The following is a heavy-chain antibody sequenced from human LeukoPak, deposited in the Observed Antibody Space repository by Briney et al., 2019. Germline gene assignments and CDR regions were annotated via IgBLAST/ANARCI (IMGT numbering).Heavy chain of an antibody. CDR1: GGTFSSYA. CDR2: IIPILGIA. CDR3: ARVLKGNYYSGLGTYRWFDS. V-gene: IGHV1-69*04. D-gene: IGHD3-10*01. J-gene: IGHJ5*01. Sequence: SVKVSCKASGGTFSSYAISWVRQAPGQGLEWMGRIIPILGIANYAQKFQGRVTITADESTSTAYMELSSLRSEDTAVYYCARVLKGNYYSGLGTYRWFDSWGQGTLVTVSS.